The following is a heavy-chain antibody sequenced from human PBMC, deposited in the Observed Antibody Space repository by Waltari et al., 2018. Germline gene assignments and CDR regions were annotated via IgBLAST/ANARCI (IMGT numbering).Heavy chain of an antibody. J-gene: IGHJ4*02. D-gene: IGHD1-1*01. Sequence: QVQLQESGPGLVQPSETLSLTCSVSGGSINNYFWNWIRQPPGKGLQWIGYIRHTGITKSNPSLKSRVTMAVDTSKSQVSLRLTSVSATDTAVYFCARWNSPGRYFGDWGQGTPVTVSS. CDR2: IRHTGIT. CDR3: ARWNSPGRYFGD. CDR1: GGSINNYF. V-gene: IGHV4-59*12.